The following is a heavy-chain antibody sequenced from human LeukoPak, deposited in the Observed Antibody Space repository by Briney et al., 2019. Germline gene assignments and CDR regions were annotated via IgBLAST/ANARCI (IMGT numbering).Heavy chain of an antibody. CDR1: GYTLTELS. J-gene: IGHJ4*02. Sequence: ASVKVSCKVSGYTLTELSMHWVRQAPGKGLEWMGGFDPEDGETIYAQKFQGRVTMTEDTSTVTAYMELSSLRSEDTAVYYCATDIMAAGTREVHYWGQGTLVTVSS. CDR2: FDPEDGET. CDR3: ATDIMAAGTREVHY. V-gene: IGHV1-24*01. D-gene: IGHD6-13*01.